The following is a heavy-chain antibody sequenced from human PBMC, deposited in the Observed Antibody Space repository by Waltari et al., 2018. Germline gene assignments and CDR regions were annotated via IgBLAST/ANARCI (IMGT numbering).Heavy chain of an antibody. CDR3: ARGVYDYVWGSYRYTGYFDY. CDR1: GGSFSGYY. D-gene: IGHD3-16*02. J-gene: IGHJ4*02. CDR2: INHSGST. Sequence: TCAVYGGSFSGYYWSWIRQPPGKGLEWIGEINHSGSTNYNPSLKSRVTISVDTSKNQFSLKLSSVTAADTAVYYCARGVYDYVWGSYRYTGYFDYWGQGTLVTVSS. V-gene: IGHV4-34*01.